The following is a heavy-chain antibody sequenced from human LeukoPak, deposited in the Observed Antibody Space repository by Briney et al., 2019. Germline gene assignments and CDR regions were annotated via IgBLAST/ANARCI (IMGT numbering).Heavy chain of an antibody. J-gene: IGHJ4*02. Sequence: SETLSLTCTVSGDSISGYFWSWIRQTPGKGLEWIGYIHYSGATNYNPSLKSRVTMSVDTSKNQFSLKLSSVTAADTAVYYCAREVADYFDYWGQGTLVTVSS. CDR1: GDSISGYF. CDR2: IHYSGAT. V-gene: IGHV4-59*12. D-gene: IGHD6-19*01. CDR3: AREVADYFDY.